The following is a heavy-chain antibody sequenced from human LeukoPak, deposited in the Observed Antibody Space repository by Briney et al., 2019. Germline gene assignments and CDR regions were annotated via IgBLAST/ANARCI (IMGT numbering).Heavy chain of an antibody. Sequence: GASVRVSCKASGGTFSSYAISWVRQAPGQGLEWMGRIIPIFGTANYAQKFQGRVTITTDESTSTAYMELSSLRSEDTAVYYCASASGYSHGPQGSYYFDYWGQGTLVTVSS. J-gene: IGHJ4*02. D-gene: IGHD5-18*01. CDR1: GGTFSSYA. CDR3: ASASGYSHGPQGSYYFDY. CDR2: IIPIFGTA. V-gene: IGHV1-69*05.